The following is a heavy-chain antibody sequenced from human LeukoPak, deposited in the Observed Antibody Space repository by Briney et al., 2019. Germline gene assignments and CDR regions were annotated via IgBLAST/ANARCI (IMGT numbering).Heavy chain of an antibody. D-gene: IGHD2-15*01. J-gene: IGHJ4*02. CDR2: IYYSGST. CDR1: GGSISSYY. Sequence: SETLSLTCTVSGGSISSYYWSWLRQPPGKGLEWIGYIYYSGSTNYNPSLKSRVTISVDTSKNQFSLKLSSVTAADTAVYYCAREGGGGIDYWGQGTLVTVSS. CDR3: AREGGGGIDY. V-gene: IGHV4-59*01.